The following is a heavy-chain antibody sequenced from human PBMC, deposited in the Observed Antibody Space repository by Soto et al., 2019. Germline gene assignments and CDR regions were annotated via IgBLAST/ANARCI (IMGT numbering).Heavy chain of an antibody. V-gene: IGHV1-18*01. CDR3: ARGRLLWFGELSDGMDV. D-gene: IGHD3-10*01. CDR2: ISAYNGNT. Sequence: GASVKVSCKASGYTFTSYGISWVRLAPGQGLEWMGWISAYNGNTNYAQKLQGRVTMTTDTSTSTAYMELRSLRSDDTAVYYCARGRLLWFGELSDGMDVWGQGXTVTVYS. CDR1: GYTFTSYG. J-gene: IGHJ6*02.